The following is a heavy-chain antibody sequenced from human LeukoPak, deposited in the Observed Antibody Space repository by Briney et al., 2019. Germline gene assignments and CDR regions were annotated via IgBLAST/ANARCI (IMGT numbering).Heavy chain of an antibody. V-gene: IGHV4-59*01. D-gene: IGHD4-23*01. CDR3: ARPKRDDVGNSFYYYGMDV. Sequence: SETLSLTCTVSGGSISPYYWNWIRQPPGKGLEWIGYIYYSGSTNYNPSLKSRVTISIDTSKNQFSLKLSSVVAADTAVYYCARPKRDDVGNSFYYYGMDVWGQGTTVTVSS. CDR1: GGSISPYY. J-gene: IGHJ6*02. CDR2: IYYSGST.